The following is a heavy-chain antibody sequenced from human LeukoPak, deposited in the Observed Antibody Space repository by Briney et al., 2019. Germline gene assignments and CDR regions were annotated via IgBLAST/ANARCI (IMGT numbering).Heavy chain of an antibody. CDR1: GYTFTSYA. Sequence: ASVKVSCKASGYTFTSYAMHWVRQAPGQGLEWMGWINAGNGDTKYSQKFQGRVTITRDTSASTAYMELSSLRSEDTAVYYCARHRGYYYGSGSPYYYGMDVWGQGTTVTVSS. CDR2: INAGNGDT. CDR3: ARHRGYYYGSGSPYYYGMDV. V-gene: IGHV1-3*01. D-gene: IGHD3-10*01. J-gene: IGHJ6*02.